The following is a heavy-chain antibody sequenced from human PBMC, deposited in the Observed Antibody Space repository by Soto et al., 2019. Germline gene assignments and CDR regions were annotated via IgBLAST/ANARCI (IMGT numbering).Heavy chain of an antibody. CDR1: GFTFSSYS. CDR2: ISSNGGST. CDR3: VKILQYSYGLPH. V-gene: IGHV3-64D*06. Sequence: GGPLRLSCAASGFTFSSYSMHWVRQAPGKGLEYVSVISSNGGSTYYADSVKGRFTISRDNSKNTLYLQMSSLRAEDTAVYYCVKILQYSYGLPHWGQGTLVTVSS. J-gene: IGHJ4*02. D-gene: IGHD5-18*01.